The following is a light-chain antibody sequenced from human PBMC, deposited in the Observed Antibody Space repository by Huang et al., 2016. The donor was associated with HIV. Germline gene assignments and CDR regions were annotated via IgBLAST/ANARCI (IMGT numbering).Light chain of an antibody. Sequence: DIVMTQSPDSLAVSLVERATINCKSSQSVLSSSNNKNYLTWYQQKPGQPPRLLIYWASTRESGVPDRFSGSGSGTNFTLTISSLQAEDVAVYYCHQYYTTPWTFGQGTKVEIK. J-gene: IGKJ1*01. CDR2: WAS. CDR1: QSVLSSSNNKNY. CDR3: HQYYTTPWT. V-gene: IGKV4-1*01.